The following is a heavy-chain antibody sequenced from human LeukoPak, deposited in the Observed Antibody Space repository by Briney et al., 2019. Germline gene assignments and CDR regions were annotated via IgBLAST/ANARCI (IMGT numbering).Heavy chain of an antibody. CDR2: INPNSGGT. V-gene: IGHV1-2*02. CDR1: GYTFTGYY. J-gene: IGHJ5*02. D-gene: IGHD3-3*01. Sequence: ASVKVSCKASGYTFTGYYMHWVRQAPGQGLEWMGWINPNSGGTNYARKFQGRVTMTRDTSISTAYMELSRLRSDDTAVYYCATDIHAIFGVVIATWGQGTLVTVSS. CDR3: ATDIHAIFGVVIAT.